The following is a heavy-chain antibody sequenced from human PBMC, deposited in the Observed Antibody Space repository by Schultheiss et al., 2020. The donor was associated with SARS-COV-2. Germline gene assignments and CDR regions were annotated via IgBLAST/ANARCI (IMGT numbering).Heavy chain of an antibody. CDR3: ARGGQGQLVRWRGYYYMDV. V-gene: IGHV4-39*07. D-gene: IGHD6-6*01. Sequence: SETLSLTCTVSGGSISSSSYYWGWIRQPPGKGLEWIGSIYYSGSTYYNPSLKSRVTISVDTSKNQFSLKLSSVTAADTAVYYCARGGQGQLVRWRGYYYMDVWGKGTTVTVSS. CDR1: GGSISSSSYY. CDR2: IYYSGST. J-gene: IGHJ6*03.